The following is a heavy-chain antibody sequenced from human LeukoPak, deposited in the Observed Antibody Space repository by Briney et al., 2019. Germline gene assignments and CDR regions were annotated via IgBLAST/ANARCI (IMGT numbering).Heavy chain of an antibody. CDR3: ARHPTRDWNWSYNWFDP. CDR1: GGSISSYY. CDR2: IYSSGSTSGST. V-gene: IGHV4-4*07. Sequence: PSETLSLTCTVSGGSISSYYWSWIRQPAGKGLEWIGRIYSSGSTSGSTNYNPSLKSRVTMSLDTSKNQFSLKLSSVTAADTAVYYCARHPTRDWNWSYNWFDPWGQGTLVTVSS. D-gene: IGHD1-7*01. J-gene: IGHJ5*02.